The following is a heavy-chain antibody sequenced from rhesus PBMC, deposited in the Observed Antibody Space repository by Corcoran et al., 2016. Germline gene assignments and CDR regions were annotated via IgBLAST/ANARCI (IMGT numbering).Heavy chain of an antibody. CDR2: INRGGGNT. CDR3: AKSGYSYLGFDY. J-gene: IGHJ4*01. CDR1: GFTFSSYG. V-gene: IGHV3S5*01. D-gene: IGHD5-24*01. Sequence: EVQLVETGGGLVQPGGSLKLSCAASGFTFSSYGMSWVRQAPGKGLDLVSAINRGGGNTNCADSGKGRFTISEDNSNNTLSLQMNSLRAEDTAVYYCAKSGYSYLGFDYWGQGVLVTVSS.